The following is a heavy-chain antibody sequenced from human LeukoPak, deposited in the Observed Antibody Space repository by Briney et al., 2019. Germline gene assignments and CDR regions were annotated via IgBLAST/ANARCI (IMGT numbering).Heavy chain of an antibody. D-gene: IGHD4-17*01. CDR3: ARLDYGDYFNY. V-gene: IGHV4-39*07. CDR2: INYSGST. J-gene: IGHJ4*02. CDR1: GGSISSSSYY. Sequence: SETLSLTCFVSGGSISSSSYYWGWIRQPPGKGLEWIGTINYSGSTLYDPSLKSRVTMSVDTSKNQFSLKLSSVTAADTAVYYCARLDYGDYFNYWGQGTLVTVSS.